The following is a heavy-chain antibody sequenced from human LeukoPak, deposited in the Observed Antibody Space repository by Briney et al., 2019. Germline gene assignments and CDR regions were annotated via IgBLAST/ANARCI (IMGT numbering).Heavy chain of an antibody. CDR2: ISGSGSNT. D-gene: IGHD3-22*01. CDR1: GFTFSSYE. Sequence: GGSLRLSCAASGFTFSSYEMNWVRQAPGKGLEWVSTISGSGSNTHYADSVKGRCTISRDNGKNSLYLQMNSLRAEDTAVYYCARDLGQYYDTSDNWFDPWGQGTLVTVSS. CDR3: ARDLGQYYDTSDNWFDP. J-gene: IGHJ5*02. V-gene: IGHV3-48*03.